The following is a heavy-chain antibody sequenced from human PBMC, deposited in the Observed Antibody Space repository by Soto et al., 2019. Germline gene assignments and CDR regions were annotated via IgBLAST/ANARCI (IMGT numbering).Heavy chain of an antibody. CDR2: IYYSGST. CDR3: ARPRILLGMATILSAFDI. CDR1: GGSISSSSYY. D-gene: IGHD5-12*01. Sequence: QLQLQESGPGLVKPSETLSLTCTVSGGSISSSSYYWGWIRQPPGKGLEWIGSIYYSGSTYYNPSLKSRVTISVDTSKNQFSLKLSSVTAADTAVYYCARPRILLGMATILSAFDIWGQGTMVTVSS. J-gene: IGHJ3*02. V-gene: IGHV4-39*01.